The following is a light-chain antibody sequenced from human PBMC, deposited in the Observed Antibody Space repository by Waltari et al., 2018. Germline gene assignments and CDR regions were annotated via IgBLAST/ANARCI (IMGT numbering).Light chain of an antibody. CDR1: RSNIGSNY. V-gene: IGLV1-47*01. Sequence: QSVSTQPPSASGTPGQRVTISCSGSRSNIGSNYVYWYQQVPGTAPKLLIYRNNQRPSGVPDRFSGSKSGTSASLAISGLRSEDEADYYCAAWDDSLSGRVFGGGTKVTVL. CDR3: AAWDDSLSGRV. J-gene: IGLJ3*02. CDR2: RNN.